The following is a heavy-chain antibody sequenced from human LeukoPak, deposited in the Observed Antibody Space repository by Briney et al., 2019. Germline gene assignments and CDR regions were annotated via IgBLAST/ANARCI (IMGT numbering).Heavy chain of an antibody. V-gene: IGHV3-74*01. J-gene: IGHJ1*01. Sequence: GGSLRLSCAASGFTLGSYWMHWVRQVPGKGLVWVSRINPDGGTTTYADSVKGRFTISRDNAKNTLYLQMNSLRAEDTAVYYCARVRVGAYDVEYWGQGTLVTVSS. CDR2: INPDGGTT. D-gene: IGHD3-10*01. CDR1: GFTLGSYW. CDR3: ARVRVGAYDVEY.